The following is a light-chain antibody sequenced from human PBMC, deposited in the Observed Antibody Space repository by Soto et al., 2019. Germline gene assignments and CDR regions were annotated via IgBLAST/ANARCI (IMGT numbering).Light chain of an antibody. CDR1: RSNIGSNT. J-gene: IGLJ1*01. CDR2: GNN. Sequence: GTPGQTVTISCSGGRSNIGSNTVNWYQQLPGTAPKLPIYGNNQRPSGVPDRFSGLRSGTSASLAISGLRSEDEADYYCAIWDDSLNGFYVFGVGTKVTVL. CDR3: AIWDDSLNGFYV. V-gene: IGLV1-44*01.